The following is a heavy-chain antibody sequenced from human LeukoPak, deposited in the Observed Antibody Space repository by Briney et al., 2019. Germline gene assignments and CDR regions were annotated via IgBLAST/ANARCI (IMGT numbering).Heavy chain of an antibody. CDR3: ARVATVGVFDY. V-gene: IGHV4-30-2*01. J-gene: IGHJ4*02. CDR1: GGSISSGGYS. CDR2: IYHSGST. Sequence: SETLSLTCAVAGGSISSGGYSWSCIRQPPGKGLECIGYIYHSGSTYYNPSLKSRVTISVDRSKNQFSLKLSSVTAADTAVYYCARVATVGVFDYWGQGALVTVSS. D-gene: IGHD2-21*01.